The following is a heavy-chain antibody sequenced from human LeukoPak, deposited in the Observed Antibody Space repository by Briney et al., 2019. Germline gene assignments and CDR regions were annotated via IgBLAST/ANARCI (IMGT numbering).Heavy chain of an antibody. J-gene: IGHJ4*02. CDR3: ASGGEMGY. V-gene: IGHV3-21*01. CDR1: GFTFSSYS. D-gene: IGHD5-24*01. CDR2: IITISSYI. Sequence: GGSLRLSCAASGFTFSSYSINWVRQAPGKLLEWVSSIITISSYIYYANSVKGRFTISRDNAKNPLYLQMNSLRTEDTAVYYCASGGEMGYWGQGTLVTVSS.